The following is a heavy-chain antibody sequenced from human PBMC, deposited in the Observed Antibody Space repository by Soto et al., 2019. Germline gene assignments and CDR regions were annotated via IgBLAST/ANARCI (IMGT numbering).Heavy chain of an antibody. D-gene: IGHD2-15*01. CDR2: ISWNSGSI. J-gene: IGHJ3*02. Sequence: EVQLVESGGGLVQPGRSLRLSCAASGFTFDDYAMHWVRQAPGKGLEWVSGISWNSGSIGYADSVKGRFTISRDNAKNSLYLQMNSLRAEDTALYYCAKGYCSGGSCYSGWSAFDIWGHGTMVTVSS. CDR1: GFTFDDYA. V-gene: IGHV3-9*01. CDR3: AKGYCSGGSCYSGWSAFDI.